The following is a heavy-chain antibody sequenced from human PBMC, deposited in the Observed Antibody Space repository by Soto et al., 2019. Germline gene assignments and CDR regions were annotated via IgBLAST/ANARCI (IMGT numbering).Heavy chain of an antibody. CDR3: TRLLAYCGGDCHSFAFDI. D-gene: IGHD2-21*02. CDR1: GFTFSDHF. V-gene: IGHV3-72*01. CDR2: IRDKARGYTT. Sequence: EVQLVESGGGLVQPGGSLSLSCAASGFTFSDHFMEWVRQAPGKGPEWVGRIRDKARGYTTDYAASVKGRFTISRDDSKNSLYLQMNSLKPEDTALYYCTRLLAYCGGDCHSFAFDIWGQGTMVTVSS. J-gene: IGHJ3*02.